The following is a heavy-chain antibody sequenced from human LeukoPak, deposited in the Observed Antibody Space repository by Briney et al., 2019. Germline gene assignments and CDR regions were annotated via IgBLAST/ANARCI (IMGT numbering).Heavy chain of an antibody. J-gene: IGHJ4*02. CDR2: IYTSGST. CDR1: GGSISSYY. Sequence: SETLSLTCTVSGGSISSYYWSWIRQPAGKGLEWIGHIYTSGSTKYNPSLKGRVTMSVDTSKNQFSLNLSSVTAADTAVYYCARRPSGSYYELDYWGQGTLVTVSS. CDR3: ARRPSGSYYELDY. V-gene: IGHV4-4*07. D-gene: IGHD1-26*01.